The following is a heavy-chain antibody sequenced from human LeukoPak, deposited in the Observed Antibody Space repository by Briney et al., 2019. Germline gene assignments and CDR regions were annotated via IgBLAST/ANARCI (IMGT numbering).Heavy chain of an antibody. J-gene: IGHJ4*02. V-gene: IGHV4-4*02. D-gene: IGHD3-10*01. CDR1: GGSISSNKW. CDR3: SVLKDGD. CDR2: IYHSGST. Sequence: SETLSLTCAVSGGSISSNKWWSWVRQPPGKGLEWIGEIYHSGSTNYNPSLKSRVTMSVDRSKNQFSLKLRSVTAGDTAVYYCSVLKDGDWGQGTLVTVSS.